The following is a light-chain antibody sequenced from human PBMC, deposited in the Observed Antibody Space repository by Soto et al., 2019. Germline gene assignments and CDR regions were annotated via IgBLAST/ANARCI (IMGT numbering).Light chain of an antibody. V-gene: IGKV3-20*01. J-gene: IGKJ2*01. CDR1: QSVRNNY. CDR2: DIS. Sequence: EIVLTQPPGTLSLSPGERATLSCRASQSVRNNYLAWYQQKPGQVPRLLIYDISKRATDIPDRFSGSGSGTDFTLTISRLEPEDFAVYYWQQHGDSPYTFGQGTKLEIK. CDR3: QQHGDSPYT.